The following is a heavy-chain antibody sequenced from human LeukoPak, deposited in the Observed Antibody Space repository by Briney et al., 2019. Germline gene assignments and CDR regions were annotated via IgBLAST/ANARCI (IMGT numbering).Heavy chain of an antibody. D-gene: IGHD5-18*01. CDR3: ARDVGTALVTGDY. CDR2: IYHSGST. CDR1: GGSISSNNW. Sequence: SGTLSLTCGVSGGSISSNNWWSWVRQPPGQGLEWIGEIYHSGSTNYNPSLKSRVTISVDKSKNQLSLKLISVTAADTAVYYCARDVGTALVTGDYWGQGTLVTVSS. V-gene: IGHV4-4*02. J-gene: IGHJ4*02.